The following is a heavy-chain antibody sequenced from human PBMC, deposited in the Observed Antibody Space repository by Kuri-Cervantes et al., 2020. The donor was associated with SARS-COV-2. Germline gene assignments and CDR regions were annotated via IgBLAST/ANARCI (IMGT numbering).Heavy chain of an antibody. CDR2: IWYDGSNK. J-gene: IGHJ6*02. CDR1: GFTFSSYG. V-gene: IGHV3-33*01. CDR3: ARDLFGGGGYYYGMDV. D-gene: IGHD4-23*01. Sequence: GSLRLSCAASGFTFSSYGMHWVRQAPGKGLEWVAVIWYDGSNKYYADSVKGRFTISRDNSKNTLYLQMNSLRAEDTAVYYCARDLFGGGGYYYGMDVWGQGTTVTVSS.